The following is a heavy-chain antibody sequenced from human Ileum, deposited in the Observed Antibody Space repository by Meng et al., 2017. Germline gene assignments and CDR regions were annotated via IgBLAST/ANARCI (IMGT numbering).Heavy chain of an antibody. J-gene: IGHJ4*02. Sequence: QVQLQQSGPGLVRPSQTLSLTCAISGDSASSDTGAWNWIRQSPSRGLEWLGRTNYRSRWYNNYAVSVKSRITINPDTSKNQFSLQLNSVTPDDTAVYYCAGKDWGEGLDFWDQGTLVTVSS. V-gene: IGHV6-1*01. CDR3: AGKDWGEGLDF. CDR2: TNYRSRWYN. D-gene: IGHD7-27*01. CDR1: GDSASSDTGA.